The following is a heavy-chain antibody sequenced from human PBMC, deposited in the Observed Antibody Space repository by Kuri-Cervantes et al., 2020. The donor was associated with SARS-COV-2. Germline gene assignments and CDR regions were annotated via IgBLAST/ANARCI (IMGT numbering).Heavy chain of an antibody. D-gene: IGHD5-18*01. V-gene: IGHV4-34*01. J-gene: IGHJ3*02. CDR3: ARRTLDTAMVRGVRAPNGAFDI. CDR1: GGSFSGYY. Sequence: SETLSLTCAVYGGSFSGYYWSWIRQPPGKGLEWIGEINHSGSTYYNPSLKSRVTISVDTSKNRFSLKLGSVTAADTAAYYCARRTLDTAMVRGVRAPNGAFDIWGQGTMVTVSS. CDR2: INHSGST.